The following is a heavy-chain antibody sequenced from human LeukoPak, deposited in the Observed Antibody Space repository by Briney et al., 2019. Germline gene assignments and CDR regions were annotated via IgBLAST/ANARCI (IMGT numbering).Heavy chain of an antibody. CDR3: VKDQVTSMINKDFDH. CDR1: GFXFSSYG. Sequence: GGSLRLSCAASGFXFSSYGIQWVRQAPGKGLEWVAVISYDGSNKYYADSVKGRLTISRDNAKDTLYLQMNSLRAEDTAVYYCVKDQVTSMINKDFDHWGRGTLVTVSS. V-gene: IGHV3-30*18. D-gene: IGHD3-16*01. CDR2: ISYDGSNK. J-gene: IGHJ4*02.